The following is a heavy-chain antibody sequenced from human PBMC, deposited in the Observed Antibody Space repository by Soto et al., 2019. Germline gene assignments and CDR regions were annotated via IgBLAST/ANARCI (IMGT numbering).Heavy chain of an antibody. CDR2: TYYRTSWHN. CDR1: GDSVSTKSGA. J-gene: IGHJ6*02. CDR3: ARDRAQYGMDV. D-gene: IGHD3-10*01. Sequence: QVQLQQSGPRLVKPSQTLSLTCAIYGDSVSTKSGAWNWIRQSPSRGLEWLGRTYYRTSWHNDSAVSVSGRISINPDTSKNSFSMQLYSVTPEDSAVYYCARDRAQYGMDVWGQGITVTVSS. V-gene: IGHV6-1*01.